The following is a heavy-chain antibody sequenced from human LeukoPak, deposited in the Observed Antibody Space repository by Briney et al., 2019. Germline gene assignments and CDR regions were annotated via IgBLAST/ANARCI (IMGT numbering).Heavy chain of an antibody. CDR3: ARDASSFTDFDY. CDR1: GITLSGFC. CDR2: ISSDGRHE. J-gene: IGHJ4*02. D-gene: IGHD6-19*01. V-gene: IGHV3-30*04. Sequence: GSLKISCATFGITLSGFCMPWVRQASGQGVEWVAVISSDGRHEFYADSVKGRFTLSRDNSKNTLYVQINSLRAEDTAVYYCARDASSFTDFDYWGQGTLVTVSS.